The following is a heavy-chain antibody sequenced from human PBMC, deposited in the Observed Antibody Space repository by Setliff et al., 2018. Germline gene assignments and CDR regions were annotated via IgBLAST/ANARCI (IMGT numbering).Heavy chain of an antibody. CDR2: INSGGSLI. Sequence: RLSCAASGFTFSNYEMSWVRQASGKGLEWVSYINSGGSLIYYADSVKGRFTISRDNAKSSLYLQMNSLRAEDTAVYYCARDLIRGAPNWFDPWGQGTLVTVSS. CDR3: ARDLIRGAPNWFDP. D-gene: IGHD3-10*01. J-gene: IGHJ5*02. V-gene: IGHV3-48*03. CDR1: GFTFSNYE.